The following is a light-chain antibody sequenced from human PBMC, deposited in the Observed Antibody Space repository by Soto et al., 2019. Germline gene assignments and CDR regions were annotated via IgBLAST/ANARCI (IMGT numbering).Light chain of an antibody. J-gene: IGKJ4*01. Sequence: DIQMTQSPSTLPASVGDRVTITCRASQSISTWLAWYQQKPGKAPNLLIYKASYLASGVPSRFSGGGSGTEFTLTISSLQPDDFATYYCQQANSFPLTFGGGTKVDIK. V-gene: IGKV1-5*03. CDR2: KAS. CDR3: QQANSFPLT. CDR1: QSISTW.